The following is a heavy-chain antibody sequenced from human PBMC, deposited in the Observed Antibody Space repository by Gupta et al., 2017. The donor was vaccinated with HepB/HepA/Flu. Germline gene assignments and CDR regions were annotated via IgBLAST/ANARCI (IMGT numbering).Heavy chain of an antibody. V-gene: IGHV3-48*03. CDR3: ARIPLDFDF. D-gene: IGHD2-21*01. CDR1: GFTFSFFE. J-gene: IGHJ4*02. CDR2: ISSSGSTI. Sequence: EVQLVESGGGLVQPGGSLRLSCAASGFTFSFFEMNWVRQAPGKGLEWVAYISSSGSTISYADSVKGRFTISRDNAKNSLYLQRHSLRAEDTAVYYCARIPLDFDFWGQGTLVTVSS.